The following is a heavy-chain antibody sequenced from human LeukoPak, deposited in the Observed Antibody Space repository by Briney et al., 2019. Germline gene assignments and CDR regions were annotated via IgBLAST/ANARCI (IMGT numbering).Heavy chain of an antibody. CDR1: GFSFSNYA. V-gene: IGHV3-23*01. J-gene: IGHJ4*02. CDR3: AKAPVTTCRGAYCYPFDY. Sequence: GGSLTLSCAASGFSFSNYAMRWVRLTPGKGLDGVSGISDSGYTYHADSVKGRFTISRDSSKSTLFLQMIRLRPEDAAVYYCAKAPVTTCRGAYCYPFDYWGQGTLVTVSS. D-gene: IGHD2-21*01. CDR2: ISDSGYT.